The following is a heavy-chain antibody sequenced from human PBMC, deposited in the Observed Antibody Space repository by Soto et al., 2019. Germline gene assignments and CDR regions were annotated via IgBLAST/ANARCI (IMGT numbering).Heavy chain of an antibody. V-gene: IGHV3-13*01. D-gene: IGHD3-10*01. CDR2: IGTAGDT. J-gene: IGHJ4*02. CDR1: GFTFSSYD. CDR3: ARARRGVTTYYFDY. Sequence: EVQLVESGGGLVQPGGSLRLSCAASGFTFSSYDMHWVRQATGKGLEWVSAIGTAGDTYYPGSVKGRFTISSENAKNPLYLQMNSLRAGDTAVYYCARARRGVTTYYFDYWGQGTLVTVSS.